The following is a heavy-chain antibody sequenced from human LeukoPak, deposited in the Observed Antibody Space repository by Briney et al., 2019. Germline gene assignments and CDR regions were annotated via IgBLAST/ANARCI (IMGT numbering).Heavy chain of an antibody. J-gene: IGHJ5*02. D-gene: IGHD6-6*01. CDR1: GYTLTELS. CDR2: FDPEDGET. Sequence: ASVKVSCKVSGYTLTELSMHWVRQAPGKGLEWMGGFDPEDGETIYAQKFQGRVTMTEDTSTDTAYMELSSLRSDDTAVYYCARVGSSLFTFDPWGQGTLVTVSS. V-gene: IGHV1-24*01. CDR3: ARVGSSLFTFDP.